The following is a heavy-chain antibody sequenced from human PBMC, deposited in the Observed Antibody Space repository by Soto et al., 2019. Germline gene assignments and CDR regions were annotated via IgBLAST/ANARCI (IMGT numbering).Heavy chain of an antibody. Sequence: WAAVWVNFVNLAIGRVRQTPGKGLEWVSAISGSGGSTYYADSVKGRFTISRDNSKNTLYLQMNSLRAEDTAVYYCAKTFSELWWLFDYWGQGTLVTVSS. CDR3: AKTFSELWWLFDY. D-gene: IGHD5-18*01. CDR2: ISGSGGST. V-gene: IGHV3-23*01. J-gene: IGHJ4*02. CDR1: WVNFVNLA.